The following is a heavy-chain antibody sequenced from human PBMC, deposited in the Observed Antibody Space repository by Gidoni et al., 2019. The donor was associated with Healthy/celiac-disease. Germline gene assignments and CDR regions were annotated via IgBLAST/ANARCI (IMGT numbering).Heavy chain of an antibody. D-gene: IGHD6-13*01. J-gene: IGHJ4*02. CDR3: AREYSSSWQPFDY. Sequence: QVQLQQWGAGLLTPSETLSLTCAVYGGSFSGYYWSWIRQPPGKGLEWIGEINHSGSTNYNPSLKSRVTISVDTSKNQFSLKLSSVTAADTAVYYCAREYSSSWQPFDYWGQGTLVTVSS. V-gene: IGHV4-34*01. CDR2: INHSGST. CDR1: GGSFSGYY.